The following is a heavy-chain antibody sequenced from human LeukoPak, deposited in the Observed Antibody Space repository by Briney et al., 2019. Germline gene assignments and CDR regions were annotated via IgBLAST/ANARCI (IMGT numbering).Heavy chain of an antibody. J-gene: IGHJ4*02. Sequence: SETLSLTCAVYGGSFSGYSWNWIRQPPVKGLEWIGEINHSGGTNYNPSLKSRVTISVDTSKNQFSLKLSSVTAADTAVYYCAREQYSSGWYYFDYWGQGTLVTVSS. CDR3: AREQYSSGWYYFDY. CDR2: INHSGGT. CDR1: GGSFSGYS. V-gene: IGHV4-34*01. D-gene: IGHD6-19*01.